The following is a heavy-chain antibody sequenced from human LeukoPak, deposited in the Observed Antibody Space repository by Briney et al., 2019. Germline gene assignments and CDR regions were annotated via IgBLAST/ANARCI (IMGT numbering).Heavy chain of an antibody. CDR1: GGSFSGYY. D-gene: IGHD6-19*01. V-gene: IGHV4-34*01. Sequence: PSETLSLTCAVYGGSFSGYYWSWIRQPPGKGLEWIGEINHSGSTNYNPSLKSRVTISVDTSKNQFSLKLSSVTAADTAVYYCARHRMRIAVAATLEYWGQGTLVTVSS. CDR3: ARHRMRIAVAATLEY. J-gene: IGHJ4*02. CDR2: INHSGST.